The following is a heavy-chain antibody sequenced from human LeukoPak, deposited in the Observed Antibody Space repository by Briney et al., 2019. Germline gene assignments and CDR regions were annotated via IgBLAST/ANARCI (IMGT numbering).Heavy chain of an antibody. J-gene: IGHJ4*02. CDR2: INPSGGST. CDR3: ARATTTDYYFHY. CDR1: GYTFTSYY. D-gene: IGHD1-26*01. V-gene: IGHV1-46*03. Sequence: SVKVSCKASGYTFTSYYMHWVRQAPGQGLEWMGIINPSGGSTSYAQRFQGRVTMTRDTSTSTVYMELSSLRYEDTAVYYCARATTTDYYFHYWGQGTLVTVPS.